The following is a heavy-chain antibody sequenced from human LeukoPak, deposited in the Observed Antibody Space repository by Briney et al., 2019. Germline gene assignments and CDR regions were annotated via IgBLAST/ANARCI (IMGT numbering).Heavy chain of an antibody. J-gene: IGHJ4*02. V-gene: IGHV3-23*01. CDR1: GFTFGDYA. Sequence: GGSLRLSCTASGFTFGDYAMSWVRQAPGKGLEWVSAISGSGGSTYYADSVKGRFTISRDNSKNMLYLQMNSLRAEDTAVYYCAKMNYDILTGYIGYWGQGTLVTVSS. D-gene: IGHD3-9*01. CDR3: AKMNYDILTGYIGY. CDR2: ISGSGGST.